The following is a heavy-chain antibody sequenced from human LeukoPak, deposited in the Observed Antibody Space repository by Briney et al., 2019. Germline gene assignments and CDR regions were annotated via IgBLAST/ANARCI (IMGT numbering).Heavy chain of an antibody. CDR1: GFTFDDYA. D-gene: IGHD3-10*01. V-gene: IGHV3-9*01. CDR2: ISWNSGSI. CDR3: AKGPNSRNYYGSGSYGY. Sequence: PGGSLRLSCAASGFTFDDYAMHWVRQAPGKGLEWVSGISWNSGSIGYADSVKGRFTISRDNAKNSLYLQMNSLRAEDTALYYCAKGPNSRNYYGSGSYGYWGQGTLVTVSS. J-gene: IGHJ4*02.